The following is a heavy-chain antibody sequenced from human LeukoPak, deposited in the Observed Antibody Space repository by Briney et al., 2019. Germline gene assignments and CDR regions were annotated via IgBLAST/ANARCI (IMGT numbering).Heavy chain of an antibody. CDR3: AKADDVDTAMVIPSAWYYYYYMDV. CDR2: INSDGSST. D-gene: IGHD5-18*01. V-gene: IGHV3-74*01. CDR1: GFTFSSYW. J-gene: IGHJ6*03. Sequence: PGGSLRLSCAASGFTFSSYWMHWVRQAPGKGLVWVSRINSDGSSTSYADSVKGRFTISRDNAKNTLYLQMNSLRAEDTAVYYCAKADDVDTAMVIPSAWYYYYYMDVWGKGTTVTVSS.